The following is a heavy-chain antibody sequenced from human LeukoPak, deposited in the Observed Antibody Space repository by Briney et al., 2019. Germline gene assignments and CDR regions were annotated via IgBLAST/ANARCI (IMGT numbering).Heavy chain of an antibody. CDR3: ARLDYDSSGYYAPTPYYFDY. V-gene: IGHV4-39*01. J-gene: IGHJ4*01. CDR2: IYDSGST. Sequence: SETLSLTCTVSGGSISSSSYDWGWFRQPPGKGLERIGGIYDSGSTYYNPSLESRVTVSVDTSKNQFSLKLSSVTAADTAVDYRARLDYDSSGYYAPTPYYFDYCGHGTLVTASS. D-gene: IGHD3-22*01. CDR1: GGSISSSSYD.